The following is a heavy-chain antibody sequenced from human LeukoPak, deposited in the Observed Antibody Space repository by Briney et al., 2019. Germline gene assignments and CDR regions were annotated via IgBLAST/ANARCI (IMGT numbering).Heavy chain of an antibody. V-gene: IGHV4-34*01. CDR1: GGSFSGYD. Sequence: SETLSLTCAVYGGSFSGYDWSWIRQPPGKGLEWIGEINHSGSTNYNPSLKSRVTISVDTSKNQVSLELSSVTAADTAVYYCAREEYYYETSDYWYYFYYWGQGTKVIVSS. CDR2: INHSGST. J-gene: IGHJ4*02. D-gene: IGHD3-22*01. CDR3: AREEYYYETSDYWYYFYY.